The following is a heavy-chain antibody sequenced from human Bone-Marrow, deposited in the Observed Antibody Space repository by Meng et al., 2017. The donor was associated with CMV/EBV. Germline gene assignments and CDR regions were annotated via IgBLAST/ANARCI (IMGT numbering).Heavy chain of an antibody. J-gene: IGHJ4*02. CDR3: ARFRTSAYYSDS. Sequence: GESLKISCAASGLTFSDYYMSWIRQAPGKGLEWVSYISSSGSTIYYADSVKGRFTISRDNAKNSLYLQMNSLRAEDTAVYFCARFRTSAYYSDSWGQGTLVTVSS. CDR1: GLTFSDYY. CDR2: ISSSGSTI. V-gene: IGHV3-11*04. D-gene: IGHD3-22*01.